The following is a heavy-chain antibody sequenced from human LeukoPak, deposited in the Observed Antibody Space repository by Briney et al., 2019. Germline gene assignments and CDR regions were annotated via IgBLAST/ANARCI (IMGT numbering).Heavy chain of an antibody. J-gene: IGHJ1*01. CDR1: GGSISSSSYY. D-gene: IGHD3-22*01. CDR3: ARHTYYYDSSGYYPSSEYFQH. CDR2: IYYSGST. Sequence: SETLSLTCTVSGGSISSSSYYWGWIRQPPGKGLEWIGSIYYSGSTYYNPSLKSRVTISVDTSKNQFSLKLSSATAADTAVYYCARHTYYYDSSGYYPSSEYFQHWGQGTLVTVSS. V-gene: IGHV4-39*01.